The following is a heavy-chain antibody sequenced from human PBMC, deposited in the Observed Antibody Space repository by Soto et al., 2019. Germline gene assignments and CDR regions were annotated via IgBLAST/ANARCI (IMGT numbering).Heavy chain of an antibody. CDR3: ARESGDNWDYEAY. V-gene: IGHV4-4*07. D-gene: IGHD1-7*01. Sequence: QVQLQESGPGLVKPLETLSLTCTVSGGSISSYHWSWIRQSAGKGLEWIGRIYTSGNTHYNPSLKSRVTVSIDTSKNQFFLTVNSVTAADSAVYYCARESGDNWDYEAYWVQGTPVTVSS. J-gene: IGHJ4*02. CDR1: GGSISSYH. CDR2: IYTSGNT.